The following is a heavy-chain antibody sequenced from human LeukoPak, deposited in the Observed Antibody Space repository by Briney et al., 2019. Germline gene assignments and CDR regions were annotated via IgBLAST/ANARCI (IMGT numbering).Heavy chain of an antibody. Sequence: GGSLRLSCAASGFTFSSYSMNWVRQAPGKGLEWVSSISSSSSYIYYADSVKGRFTISRDNAKNSLYLQMNSPRAEDTAVYYCARVRTDTFDIWGQGTMVTVSS. J-gene: IGHJ3*02. CDR1: GFTFSSYS. CDR3: ARVRTDTFDI. CDR2: ISSSSSYI. V-gene: IGHV3-21*01.